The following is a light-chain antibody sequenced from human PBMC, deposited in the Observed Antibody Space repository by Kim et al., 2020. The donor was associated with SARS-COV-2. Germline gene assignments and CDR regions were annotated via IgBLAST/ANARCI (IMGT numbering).Light chain of an antibody. V-gene: IGKV3-20*01. J-gene: IGKJ4*01. CDR3: QQYGSSLLT. CDR1: QSVSSSY. Sequence: LSPGERATISCRASQSVSSSYLAWYQQKPGQAPRLLIYGASSRATGIPDRFSGSGSGTDFTLTISRLEPEDFAVYYCQQYGSSLLTFGGGTKVEI. CDR2: GAS.